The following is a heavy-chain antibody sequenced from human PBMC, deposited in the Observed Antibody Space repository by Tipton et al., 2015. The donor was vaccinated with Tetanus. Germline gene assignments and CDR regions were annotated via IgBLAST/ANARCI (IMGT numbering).Heavy chain of an antibody. CDR2: IKSDGSDT. J-gene: IGHJ5*02. CDR3: TRDLHRQWDLDL. D-gene: IGHD1-26*01. Sequence: LRLSCAASGFPFSDYWMHWVRQALGKRLEWVSHIKSDGSDTHYADSVKGRFTISRDNARSTLFLYMNSLRVDDTAIYFCTRDLHRQWDLDLWGPGALVSVSS. V-gene: IGHV3-74*01. CDR1: GFPFSDYW.